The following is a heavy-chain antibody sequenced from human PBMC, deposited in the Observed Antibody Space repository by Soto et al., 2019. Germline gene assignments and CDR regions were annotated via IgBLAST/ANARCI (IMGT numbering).Heavy chain of an antibody. J-gene: IGHJ3*02. CDR2: IYTSGST. Sequence: QVQLQESGPGLVKPSETLSLTCTVSGGSISSYYWSWIRQPAGKGLEWIGRIYTSGSTNYNPSLKSRVTMSVDTSKNQFSLMLSSVTAADTAVYYCARDEMTTVPVGHAFDIWGQGTMVTVSS. V-gene: IGHV4-4*07. CDR3: ARDEMTTVPVGHAFDI. D-gene: IGHD4-17*01. CDR1: GGSISSYY.